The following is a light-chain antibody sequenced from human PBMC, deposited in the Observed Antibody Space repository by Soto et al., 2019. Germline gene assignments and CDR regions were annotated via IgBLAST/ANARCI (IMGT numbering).Light chain of an antibody. J-gene: IGLJ2*01. V-gene: IGLV1-40*01. CDR1: NSNIGAGFD. CDR3: QSYDSSLSAPVV. CDR2: GNS. Sequence: QSALTQPPSVSGAPGQRVTISCTGSNSNIGAGFDVHWYQQLPGTAPKLLIYGNSNRPSGVPDRFSGSKSGTSASLGITGLQAEDEADYYCQSYDSSLSAPVVFGGGTKLTVL.